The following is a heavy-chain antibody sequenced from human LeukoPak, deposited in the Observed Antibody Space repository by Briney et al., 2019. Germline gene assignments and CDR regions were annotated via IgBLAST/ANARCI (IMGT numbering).Heavy chain of an antibody. V-gene: IGHV4-30-4*01. Sequence: SETLSLTCTVSGGSISSGDYYWSWIRQPPGKGLEWIGYIYYSGSTYYNPSLKSRVTISVDTSKNQFSLKLSSVTAADTVVYYCARGPIVGATQGWFDPWGQGTLVTVSS. CDR2: IYYSGST. D-gene: IGHD1-26*01. CDR3: ARGPIVGATQGWFDP. CDR1: GGSISSGDYY. J-gene: IGHJ5*02.